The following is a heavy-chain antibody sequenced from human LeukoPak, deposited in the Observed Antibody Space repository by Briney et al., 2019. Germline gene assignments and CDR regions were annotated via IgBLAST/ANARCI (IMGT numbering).Heavy chain of an antibody. CDR3: AMDHEYFQH. CDR1: GFTFSSYG. V-gene: IGHV3-30*03. J-gene: IGHJ1*01. CDR2: ISYDGSNK. Sequence: GSLRLSCAASGFTFSSYGMHWVRQAPGKGLEWVAVISYDGSNKYYADSVKGRFTISRDNSKNTLYLQMNSLRAEDTAVYYCAMDHEYFQHWGQGTLVTVSP. D-gene: IGHD3/OR15-3a*01.